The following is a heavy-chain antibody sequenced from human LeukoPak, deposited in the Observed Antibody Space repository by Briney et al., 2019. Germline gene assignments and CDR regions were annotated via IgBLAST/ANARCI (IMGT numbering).Heavy chain of an antibody. CDR2: IRYDGSNK. V-gene: IGHV3-30*02. CDR3: ANSITSYYYYYMDV. CDR1: GFTFSSYG. J-gene: IGHJ6*03. Sequence: PGGSLRLSCAASGFTFSSYGMHWVRQAPGKGLEWAAFIRYDGSNKYYADSVKGRFTISRDNSKNTLYLQMNSLRAEDTAVYYCANSITSYYYYYMDVWGKGTTVTVSS.